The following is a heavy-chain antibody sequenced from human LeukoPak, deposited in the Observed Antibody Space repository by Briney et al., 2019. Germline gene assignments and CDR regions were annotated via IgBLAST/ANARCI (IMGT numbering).Heavy chain of an antibody. CDR3: AREVGWYGRDY. CDR2: ISGSGGST. D-gene: IGHD6-19*01. CDR1: GFTFSSSA. J-gene: IGHJ4*02. V-gene: IGHV3-23*01. Sequence: HTGGSLRLSCAASGFTFSSSAMSWVRQAPGKGLEWVSTISGSGGSTYYADSVKGRFTISRDNAKNSLYLQMNSLRAEDTAVYYCAREVGWYGRDYWGQGTLVTVSS.